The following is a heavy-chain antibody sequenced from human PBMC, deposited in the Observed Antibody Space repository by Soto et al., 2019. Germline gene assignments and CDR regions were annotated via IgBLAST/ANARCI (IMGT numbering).Heavy chain of an antibody. D-gene: IGHD6-19*01. Sequence: EVQLLESGGGLVQPGGSLRLSCAASLFTFSSYAMSWVRQAPGKGLEWVSVMSGSGDRIFYADSVKGRFTISRDNSKRLVYLQRTSGGGGHTPLYYWAKVSGAVAKKGGRGTLAPVS. CDR1: LFTFSSYA. J-gene: IGHJ4*02. CDR3: AKVSGAVAKK. V-gene: IGHV3-23*01. CDR2: MSGSGDRI.